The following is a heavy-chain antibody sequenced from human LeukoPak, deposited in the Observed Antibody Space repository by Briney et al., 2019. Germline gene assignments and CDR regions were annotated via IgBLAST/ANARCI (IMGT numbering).Heavy chain of an antibody. J-gene: IGHJ6*02. CDR2: ISWDGGST. Sequence: GGSLRLSCAASGFTSDDYTMHWVRQAPGKGLEWVSLISWDGGSTYYADSVKGRFTISRDNSKNSLYLQMNSLRTEDTALYYCAKDIVWGDYPPSGMDVWGQGTTVTVSS. V-gene: IGHV3-43*01. D-gene: IGHD4-17*01. CDR3: AKDIVWGDYPPSGMDV. CDR1: GFTSDDYT.